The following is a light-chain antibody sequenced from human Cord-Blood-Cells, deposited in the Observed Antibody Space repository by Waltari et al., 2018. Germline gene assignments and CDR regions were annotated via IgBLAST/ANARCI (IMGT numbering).Light chain of an antibody. CDR2: GAS. CDR3: QQYGSSPRT. J-gene: IGKJ4*01. V-gene: IGKV3-20*01. Sequence: EIVLTQSPGTLSLSPGERATLSCRASQSVSSSYLAWYQQKPGQAPRLLIYGASSRATGIPDRFSGSGSGTDFTLTISRLEPEDFAVYYCQQYGSSPRTFGGGXKVEIK. CDR1: QSVSSSY.